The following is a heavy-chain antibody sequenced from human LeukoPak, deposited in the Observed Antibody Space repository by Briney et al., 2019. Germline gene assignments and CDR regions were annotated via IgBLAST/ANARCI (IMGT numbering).Heavy chain of an antibody. J-gene: IGHJ4*02. CDR2: INPNSGGT. Sequence: ASVNVSCKASGYIFTGYYMHWVRQAPGQGLEWMGWINPNSGGTNYAQNFQGRVTMTRDTSISTAYMELSRLRSDDTAVYYCVRDLSWLLDYWGEGTLVAVSS. D-gene: IGHD5-12*01. CDR3: VRDLSWLLDY. V-gene: IGHV1-2*02. CDR1: GYIFTGYY.